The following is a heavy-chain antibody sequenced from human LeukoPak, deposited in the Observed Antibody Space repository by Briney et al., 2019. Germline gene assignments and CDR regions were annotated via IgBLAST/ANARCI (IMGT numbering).Heavy chain of an antibody. J-gene: IGHJ4*02. CDR3: AKMVARLNYYDSSGQIDY. D-gene: IGHD3-22*01. Sequence: GRSLRLSCAASGFTFNSYGMHWVRQAPGKGLEWVAVISYDGSTKYYADSVRGRFTISRDNSKNTLYLQMNSLRAEDTAVYYCAKMVARLNYYDSSGQIDYWGQGTLVTVSS. V-gene: IGHV3-30*18. CDR1: GFTFNSYG. CDR2: ISYDGSTK.